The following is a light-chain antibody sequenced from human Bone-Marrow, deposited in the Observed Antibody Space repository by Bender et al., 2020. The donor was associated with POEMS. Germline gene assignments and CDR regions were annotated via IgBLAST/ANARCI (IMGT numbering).Light chain of an antibody. CDR3: SSYAGYRV. CDR2: EGG. Sequence: QSALTQPASVFGSPGQSITISCTGTSSDLGRHTLVSWYQQYPGKAPKLLIGEGGKWYPGVSHRFSGSKSGSTASLTISDLQAEDEADYYCSSYAGYRVFGGGTKLTVL. J-gene: IGLJ3*02. V-gene: IGLV2-23*01. CDR1: SSDLGRHTL.